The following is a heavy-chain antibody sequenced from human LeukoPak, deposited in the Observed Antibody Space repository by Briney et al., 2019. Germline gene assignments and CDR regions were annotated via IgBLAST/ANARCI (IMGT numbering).Heavy chain of an antibody. CDR2: INAGNGDT. Sequence: ASVKVSCKASGYTFTSYAMHWVRQAPGQRLEWMGWINAGNGDTKYSQKFQGRVTITRDTSASTAYMEPSSLRSEDTAVYYCARDHRSGKLATIMGYYYYYGMDVWGQGTTVTVSS. D-gene: IGHD5-12*01. J-gene: IGHJ6*02. V-gene: IGHV1-3*01. CDR3: ARDHRSGKLATIMGYYYYYGMDV. CDR1: GYTFTSYA.